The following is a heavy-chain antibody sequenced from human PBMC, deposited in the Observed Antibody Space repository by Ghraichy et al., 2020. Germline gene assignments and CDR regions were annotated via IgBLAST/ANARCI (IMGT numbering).Heavy chain of an antibody. J-gene: IGHJ4*02. CDR3: ARVGPQGYYFDY. V-gene: IGHV4-31*03. Sequence: LSLTCTVSGGSISSGGYYWSWIRQHPGKGLEWIGYIYYSGSTYYNPSLKSRVTISVDTSKNQFSLKLSSVTAADTAVYYCARVGPQGYYFDYWGQGTLVTVSS. CDR1: GGSISSGGYY. CDR2: IYYSGST.